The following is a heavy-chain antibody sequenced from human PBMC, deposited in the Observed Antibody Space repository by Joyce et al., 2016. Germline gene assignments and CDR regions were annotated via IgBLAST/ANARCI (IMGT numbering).Heavy chain of an antibody. CDR3: ARVYLPGSTRFDD. Sequence: QVQLVQSGAEVKKPGASVKVSCKASGYTFTTYYIHWVRQAPGQGLEWMGGINPSGGRTTYAQNCQGRVAMTTDTSTSTAYMELTSLRSDDTAVYYCARVYLPGSTRFDDWGQGTLVTVSS. CDR1: GYTFTTYY. CDR2: INPSGGRT. V-gene: IGHV1-46*01. J-gene: IGHJ4*02. D-gene: IGHD2/OR15-2a*01.